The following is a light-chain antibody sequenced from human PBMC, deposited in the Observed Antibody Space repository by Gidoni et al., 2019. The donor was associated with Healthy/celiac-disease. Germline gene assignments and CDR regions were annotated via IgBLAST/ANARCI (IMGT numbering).Light chain of an antibody. CDR3: SSYTSSSTLYV. CDR1: SSDVGGYNY. V-gene: IGLV2-14*01. J-gene: IGLJ1*01. CDR2: EVS. Sequence: QSALTQPASVSGSPGQSITISCTGTSSDVGGYNYVSWYQQRPGKAPKLMIYEVSNRPSGVSNRFSGSKSGNTASLTISGLQAEDEADYYCSSYTSSSTLYVFGTGTKVXVX.